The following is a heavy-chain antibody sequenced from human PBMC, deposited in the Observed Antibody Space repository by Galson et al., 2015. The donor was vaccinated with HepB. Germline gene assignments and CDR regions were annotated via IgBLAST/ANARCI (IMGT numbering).Heavy chain of an antibody. V-gene: IGHV3-74*01. Sequence: SLRLSCAASGFTFSSYWMHWVRQVPGKGLVWVSRTNSDGTYVNYADSGQGRFTISRDNAKNTLTLRMDSLRVEDTAVYYCAREFVAVAGRNCDSFGIWGQGTLVTVSS. CDR1: GFTFSSYW. CDR2: TNSDGTYV. J-gene: IGHJ3*02. CDR3: AREFVAVAGRNCDSFGI. D-gene: IGHD6-19*01.